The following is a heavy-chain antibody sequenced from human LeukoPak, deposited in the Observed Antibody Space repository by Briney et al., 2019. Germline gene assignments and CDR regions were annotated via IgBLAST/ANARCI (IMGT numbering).Heavy chain of an antibody. V-gene: IGHV3-23*01. CDR1: GFTFSSYA. D-gene: IGHD2-21*02. CDR3: ARDGWYCGGDCPQGLDY. Sequence: GGSLRLSCAASGFTFSSYAMSWVRQAPGKGLEWVSGISGSGGSTYYADSVKGRFTISRDNSKNTLYLQMNSLSAEDTAVYYCARDGWYCGGDCPQGLDYWGQGTLVTVSS. J-gene: IGHJ4*02. CDR2: ISGSGGST.